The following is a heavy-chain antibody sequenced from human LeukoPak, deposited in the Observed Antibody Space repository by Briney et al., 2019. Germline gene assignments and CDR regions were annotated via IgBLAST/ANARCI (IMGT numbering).Heavy chain of an antibody. V-gene: IGHV4-61*02. CDR1: GGSISSGSYY. CDR2: IYTSGST. Sequence: SETLSFTCTVSGGSISSGSYYWSWIRQPAGKGLEWIGRIYTSGSTNYNPSLKSRVTISVDTSKNQFSLKLSSVTAADTAVYYCARSLGITGTPYDYWGQGTLVTVSS. D-gene: IGHD1-20*01. CDR3: ARSLGITGTPYDY. J-gene: IGHJ4*02.